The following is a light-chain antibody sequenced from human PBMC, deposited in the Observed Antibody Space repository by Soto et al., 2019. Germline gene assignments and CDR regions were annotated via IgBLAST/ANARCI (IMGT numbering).Light chain of an antibody. CDR2: DVT. CDR3: SSYTSSSTYL. Sequence: SALTQPASVSRSPGQSIPNSCTGTSSDVGAYNHVSWYQQHPGKAPKLMIYDVTDRPSGVSNRFSGSKSGNTASLTISGLQAEDEADYYCSSYTSSSTYLFGTGTKVTVL. J-gene: IGLJ1*01. CDR1: SSDVGAYNH. V-gene: IGLV2-14*01.